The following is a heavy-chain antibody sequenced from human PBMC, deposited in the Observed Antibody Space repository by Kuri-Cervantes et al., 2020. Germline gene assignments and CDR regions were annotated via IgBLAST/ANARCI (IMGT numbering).Heavy chain of an antibody. Sequence: GESLKISCAASGFTFTYYNMNWVRQAPGKGLEWVSSISSSTSYIYYADSVKGRFTISRDNAKTSLYPQMNSLRAEDTAVYYCARDHYDILTGYIYYFDYWGQGTLVTVSS. V-gene: IGHV3-21*01. CDR2: ISSSTSYI. J-gene: IGHJ4*02. CDR1: GFTFTYYN. CDR3: ARDHYDILTGYIYYFDY. D-gene: IGHD3-9*01.